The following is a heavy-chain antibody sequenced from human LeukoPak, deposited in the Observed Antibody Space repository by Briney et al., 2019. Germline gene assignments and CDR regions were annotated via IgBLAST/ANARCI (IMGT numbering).Heavy chain of an antibody. CDR1: GGSISSYY. J-gene: IGHJ4*02. V-gene: IGHV4-59*01. CDR3: ARGGGLMATLFDY. Sequence: SETLSLTCTVSGGSISSYYWSWIRQPPGKGLEWIGYISYSGSTNYNPSLKSRVTISVDTSKNQFSLKLSSVTAAGTAVYYCARGGGLMATLFDYWGQGTLVTVSS. D-gene: IGHD5-24*01. CDR2: ISYSGST.